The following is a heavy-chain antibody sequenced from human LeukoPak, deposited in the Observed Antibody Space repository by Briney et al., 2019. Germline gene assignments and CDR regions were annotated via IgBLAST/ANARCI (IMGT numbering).Heavy chain of an antibody. CDR1: GGSFSGYY. V-gene: IGHV4-34*01. CDR2: INHSGST. Sequence: SETLSLTCAVYGGSFSGYYRSWIRQPPGKGLEWIGEINHSGSTNYNPSLKSRVTISVDTSKNQFSLKLSSVTAADTAVFYCARGQATVTTSRLFDYWGQGTLVTVSS. D-gene: IGHD4-17*01. CDR3: ARGQATVTTSRLFDY. J-gene: IGHJ4*02.